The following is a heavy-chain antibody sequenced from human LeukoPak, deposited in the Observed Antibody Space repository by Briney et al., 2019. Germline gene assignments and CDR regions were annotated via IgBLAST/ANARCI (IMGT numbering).Heavy chain of an antibody. CDR1: GFTFDDFA. D-gene: IGHD4-17*01. V-gene: IGHV3-9*01. CDR2: ISWNSGDI. Sequence: PGGSLRLSCAASGFTFDDFALHWVRQAPGKGLEWVSGISWNSGDIGYADSVKGRFTISRDNAKNSLHLQMNSLRAEDTAVYYCARAGGSTVSHSDYWGQGTLVTVSS. J-gene: IGHJ4*02. CDR3: ARAGGSTVSHSDY.